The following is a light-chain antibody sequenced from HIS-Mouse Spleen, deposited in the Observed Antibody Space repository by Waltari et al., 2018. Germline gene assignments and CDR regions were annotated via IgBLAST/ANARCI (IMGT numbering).Light chain of an antibody. CDR3: SSYTSSSTVV. CDR2: EVS. CDR1: SSDVGGYNY. J-gene: IGLJ2*01. V-gene: IGLV2-14*01. Sequence: QSALTQPASVSGSPGQSITISCTGTSSDVGGYNYVSWYQQHPGKAPKLMIYEVSNRPSGGSNRFSGSKSGNPASLTISGLQAEDEADYYCSSYTSSSTVVFGGGTKLTVL.